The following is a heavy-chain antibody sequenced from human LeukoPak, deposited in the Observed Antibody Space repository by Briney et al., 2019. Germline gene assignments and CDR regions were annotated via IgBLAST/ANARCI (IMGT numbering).Heavy chain of an antibody. Sequence: PSETLSLTCTVSGGSISSYYWSWIRQPPGKGLEWIGYIYYSGSTNYNPSLKSRVTISVDTSKNQISLKLSSVTAADTAVYYCARGRYCGGDCPWGQGTLVTVSS. CDR3: ARGRYCGGDCP. CDR2: IYYSGST. J-gene: IGHJ5*02. CDR1: GGSISSYY. D-gene: IGHD2-21*02. V-gene: IGHV4-59*12.